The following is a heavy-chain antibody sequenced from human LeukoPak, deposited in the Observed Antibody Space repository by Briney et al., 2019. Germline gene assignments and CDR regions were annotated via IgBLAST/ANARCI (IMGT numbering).Heavy chain of an antibody. CDR2: ISGSGGST. Sequence: GGSLRLSCAASGFTFSSYAMSWVRQAPGKGLEWVSAISGSGGSTYYADSVKGRFTISRDNSKNTLYLQMNSLRAEDTAVYYCAQFDLIVVVTATINYWGQGTLVTVSS. V-gene: IGHV3-23*01. D-gene: IGHD2-21*02. CDR1: GFTFSSYA. CDR3: AQFDLIVVVTATINY. J-gene: IGHJ4*02.